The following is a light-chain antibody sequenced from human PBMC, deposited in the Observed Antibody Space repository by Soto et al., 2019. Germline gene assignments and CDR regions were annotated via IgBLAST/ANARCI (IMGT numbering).Light chain of an antibody. Sequence: DIQMTQSPSTLSASVGDRVTITCRASQSISSWLAWFQQKPGKAPKLLIYKASSLQSGVPSRFSGSESGTEFTLTISSLQPDDFATYYCQQYNPYSSTFGQGTKLEIK. CDR2: KAS. CDR3: QQYNPYSST. J-gene: IGKJ2*01. CDR1: QSISSW. V-gene: IGKV1-5*03.